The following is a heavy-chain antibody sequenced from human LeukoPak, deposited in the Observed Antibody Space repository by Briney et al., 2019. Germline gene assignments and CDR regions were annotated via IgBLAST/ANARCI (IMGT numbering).Heavy chain of an antibody. CDR3: AKNVQKYSSGCPGY. Sequence: GGSLRLSCAASGFTFSSYGMHWVRQAPGKGLEWVAVISYDGSNKYYADSVKGRFTISRDNSKNTLYLQTNSLRAEDTAVYYCAKNVQKYSSGCPGYWGQGTLVTVSS. D-gene: IGHD6-19*01. CDR1: GFTFSSYG. CDR2: ISYDGSNK. J-gene: IGHJ4*02. V-gene: IGHV3-30*18.